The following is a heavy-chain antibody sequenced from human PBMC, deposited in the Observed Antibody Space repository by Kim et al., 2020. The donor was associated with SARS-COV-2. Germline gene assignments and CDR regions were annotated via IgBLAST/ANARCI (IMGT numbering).Heavy chain of an antibody. CDR1: GFTFSSYA. V-gene: IGHV3-23*01. J-gene: IGHJ6*02. CDR3: AKDIGVVPAAGDDYYYYYGMDA. D-gene: IGHD2-2*01. CDR2: ISGSGGST. Sequence: GGSLRLSCAASGFTFSSYAMSWVRQAPGKGLEWVSAISGSGGSTYYADSVKGRFTISRDNSKNTLYLQMNSRRAEDTAVYYCAKDIGVVPAAGDDYYYYYGMDAWGQGTTVTVSS.